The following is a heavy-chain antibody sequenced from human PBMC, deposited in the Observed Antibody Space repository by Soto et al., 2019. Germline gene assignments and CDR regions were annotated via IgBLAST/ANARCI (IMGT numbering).Heavy chain of an antibody. J-gene: IGHJ3*02. CDR1: GGSISSYY. V-gene: IGHV4-59*08. CDR3: ARLAAIHDAFDI. D-gene: IGHD6-25*01. CDR2: IYYSGST. Sequence: QVQLQESGPGLVKPSETLSLTCTVSGGSISSYYWSWIRQPPGKGLEWIGYIYYSGSTNYNPSLKSRVTISVDTSKIQFSLKLSSVTAADTAVYYCARLAAIHDAFDIWGQGTMVTVSS.